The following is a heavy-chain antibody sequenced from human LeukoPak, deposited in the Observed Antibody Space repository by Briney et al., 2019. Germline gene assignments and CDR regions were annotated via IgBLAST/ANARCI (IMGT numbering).Heavy chain of an antibody. D-gene: IGHD2-15*01. CDR3: TTGEVVVAGTVL. Sequence: GGSLRLSCAASGFTFSNAWMNWVRQPPGKGLEWVGRIKSKTDGGTIDYAAPVKGRFTISRDDSKNTLFLQMNSLKTEDTAVYYCTTGEVVVAGTVLWGQGTLVTVPS. V-gene: IGHV3-15*01. CDR2: IKSKTDGGTI. CDR1: GFTFSNAW. J-gene: IGHJ4*02.